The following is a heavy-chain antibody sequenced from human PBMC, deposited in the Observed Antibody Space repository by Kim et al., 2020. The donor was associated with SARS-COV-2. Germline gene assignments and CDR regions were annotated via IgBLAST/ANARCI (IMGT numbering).Heavy chain of an antibody. J-gene: IGHJ6*02. D-gene: IGHD5-18*01. CDR3: ARTAMTMAYYYYGMDV. Sequence: SLKGRVTISVDKSKNQFSLKLSSVTAADTAVYYCARTAMTMAYYYYGMDVWGQGTTVTVSS. V-gene: IGHV4-4*02.